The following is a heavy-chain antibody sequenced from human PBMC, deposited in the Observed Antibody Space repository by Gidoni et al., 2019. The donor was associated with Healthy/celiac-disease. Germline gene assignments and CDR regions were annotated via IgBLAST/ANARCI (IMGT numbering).Heavy chain of an antibody. CDR3: ARDRAPTVTTPGFGY. CDR1: GGTFSSYA. Sequence: QVQLVQSGAEVKKPGSSVKVSCKAYGGTFSSYAISWVRQAPGQGLEWMGGIIPIFGTANYAQKFQGRVTITADESTSTAYMELSSLRSEDTAVYYCARDRAPTVTTPGFGYWGQGTLVTVSS. CDR2: IIPIFGTA. J-gene: IGHJ4*02. V-gene: IGHV1-69*01. D-gene: IGHD4-17*01.